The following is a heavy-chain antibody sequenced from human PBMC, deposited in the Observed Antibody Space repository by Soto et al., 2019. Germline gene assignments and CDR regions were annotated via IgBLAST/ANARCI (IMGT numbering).Heavy chain of an antibody. CDR1: GFTFSSYA. V-gene: IGHV3-30-3*01. CDR3: NGGYDYDYYYGMDV. D-gene: IGHD5-12*01. Sequence: TGGSLRLSCAASGFTFSSYAMHWVRQAPGKGLEWVAVISYDGSNKYYADSVKGRFTISRDNSKNTLYLQMNSLRAEDTAVYYCNGGYDYDYYYGMDVWGQGTTVTVSS. CDR2: ISYDGSNK. J-gene: IGHJ6*02.